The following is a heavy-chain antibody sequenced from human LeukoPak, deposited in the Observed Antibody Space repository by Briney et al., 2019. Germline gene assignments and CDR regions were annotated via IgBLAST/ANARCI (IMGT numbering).Heavy chain of an antibody. V-gene: IGHV3-7*01. CDR2: IKQDGSEK. Sequence: GGSLRLSCAASGFTFSTYWLSWVRQAPGKGLEWVANIKQDGSEKYYVDSVKGRFTISRGNARDSLYLQMNSLRAEDTAVYYCARDARAARLDYFDHWGQGTVVTVSS. CDR3: ARDARAARLDYFDH. J-gene: IGHJ4*02. CDR1: GFTFSTYW. D-gene: IGHD6-6*01.